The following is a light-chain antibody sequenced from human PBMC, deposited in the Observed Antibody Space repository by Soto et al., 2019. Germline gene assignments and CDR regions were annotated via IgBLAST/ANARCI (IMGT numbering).Light chain of an antibody. V-gene: IGKV4-1*01. Sequence: DIVMTQSPDSLAVSLGERATITCTSSKSVLFSSNNKNFLAWYQHKAGQPPNLIDNWASSREVGVPDRFSGSGAVTHFTLTISSLQAEDVAMYYCQQYYKTPTFGRGTKVDIK. CDR3: QQYYKTPT. CDR2: WAS. CDR1: KSVLFSSNNKNF. J-gene: IGKJ1*01.